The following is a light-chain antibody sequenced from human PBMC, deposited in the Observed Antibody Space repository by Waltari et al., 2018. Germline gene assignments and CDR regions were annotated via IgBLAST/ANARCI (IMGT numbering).Light chain of an antibody. CDR1: QIVLYSSNNKNY. J-gene: IGKJ3*01. Sequence: DIVMTQSLDSLAVSLGERATINCKSSQIVLYSSNNKNYLAWYQQKPGQPPKLLIYWASTRESGVPDRFSGSGSGTDFTLTISSLQAEDVAVYYCQQYYTTPFTFGPGTKVDIK. CDR2: WAS. V-gene: IGKV4-1*01. CDR3: QQYYTTPFT.